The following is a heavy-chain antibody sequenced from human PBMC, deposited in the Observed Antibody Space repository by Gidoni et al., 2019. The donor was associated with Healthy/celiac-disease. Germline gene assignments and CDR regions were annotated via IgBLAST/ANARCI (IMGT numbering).Heavy chain of an antibody. Sequence: AQLQESGSRLGNLSETLSLTCTVPGGSISNYYWSWIAQPAGKGLEWIGRIYTSGSTNYNPSLKSRVTMSVDTSKNQFSLKLSSVTAADTAVYYCARDTDYWGQGTLVTVSS. J-gene: IGHJ4*02. CDR3: ARDTDY. CDR1: GGSISNYY. CDR2: IYTSGST. V-gene: IGHV4-4*07.